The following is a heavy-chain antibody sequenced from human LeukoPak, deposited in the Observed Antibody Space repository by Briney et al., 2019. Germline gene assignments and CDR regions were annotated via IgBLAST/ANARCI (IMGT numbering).Heavy chain of an antibody. V-gene: IGHV3-33*01. CDR1: GFSLRSYG. CDR2: IWHDGRNK. CDR3: ARVAGSFDI. Sequence: GGSLRLSCAASGFSLRSYGMHWVRQAPGKGLEWVAVIWHDGRNKNSADSVKGRFTISRDNSKNTLSLEMISLRAEDTAVYYCARVAGSFDIWGQGTMVTVSS. J-gene: IGHJ3*02.